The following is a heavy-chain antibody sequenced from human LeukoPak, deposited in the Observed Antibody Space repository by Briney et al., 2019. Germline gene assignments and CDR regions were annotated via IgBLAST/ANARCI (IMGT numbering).Heavy chain of an antibody. V-gene: IGHV4-59*01. CDR1: GGSIRNYY. J-gene: IGHJ4*02. D-gene: IGHD7-27*01. Sequence: SETLSLTCSVSGGSIRNYYWSWIRQPPGKGLEWIGFIFYSGSTNYNPSLKNRVTISVDTSKNQFSQKLTSVTAADTAMYYCAREGSGDRYFDFWGQGTLVAVFS. CDR3: AREGSGDRYFDF. CDR2: IFYSGST.